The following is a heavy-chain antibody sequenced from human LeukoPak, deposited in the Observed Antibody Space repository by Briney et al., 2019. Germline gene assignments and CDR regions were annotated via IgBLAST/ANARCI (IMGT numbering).Heavy chain of an antibody. Sequence: STNYNPSLKSRVTISVDTSKNQFSLKLSSVTAADTAVYYCARGDNYDRSGYDDAFDIWGQGTMVTVSS. V-gene: IGHV4-34*01. D-gene: IGHD3-22*01. CDR2: ST. J-gene: IGHJ3*02. CDR3: ARGDNYDRSGYDDAFDI.